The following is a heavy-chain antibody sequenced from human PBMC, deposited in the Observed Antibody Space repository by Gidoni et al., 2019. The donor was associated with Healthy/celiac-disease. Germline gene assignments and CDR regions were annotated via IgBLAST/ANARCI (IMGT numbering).Heavy chain of an antibody. D-gene: IGHD2-15*01. CDR2: IYTSGST. Sequence: QVQLQESGPGLVKPSQTLSLTCTVSGGSISSGSYYWSWIRQPAGKGLEWIGRIYTSGSTNYNTSLKSRVTRSVDTSKNQLSLKLSSVTAADTAVYYCASSGERYGSGGSCYWVHMDVWGQGTTVTVSS. CDR1: GGSISSGSYY. V-gene: IGHV4-61*02. J-gene: IGHJ6*02. CDR3: ASSGERYGSGGSCYWVHMDV.